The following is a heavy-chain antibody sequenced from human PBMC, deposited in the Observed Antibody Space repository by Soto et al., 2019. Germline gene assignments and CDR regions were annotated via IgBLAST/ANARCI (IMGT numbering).Heavy chain of an antibody. CDR1: GGSLSGYY. V-gene: IGHV4-34*01. Sequence: QVQLQHWGAGLLKPSETLSRTCAVYGGSLSGYYWSWIRQPPGKGLEWIGEINDSGSTNYNPSFKSXXTISAATSKNQFSLKLTSVTAADTAVYYCARRVTMQYYFDYWGQGTLVPVFS. D-gene: IGHD2-2*01. J-gene: IGHJ4*02. CDR2: INDSGST. CDR3: ARRVTMQYYFDY.